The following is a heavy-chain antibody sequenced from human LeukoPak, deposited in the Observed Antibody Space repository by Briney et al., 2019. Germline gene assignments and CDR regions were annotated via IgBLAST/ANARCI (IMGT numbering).Heavy chain of an antibody. V-gene: IGHV3-15*01. D-gene: IGHD2-15*01. CDR3: TTEDIVVVVGAYDP. CDR1: GFTFSNAW. CDR2: IKSKTDGGTT. Sequence: GGSLRLSCAASGFTFSNAWMSWVRQAPGKGLEWVGRIKSKTDGGTTDYAAPVKGRFTISRDDSKNTLYLQMNSLKIEDTAVYYCTTEDIVVVVGAYDPWGQGTLVTVSS. J-gene: IGHJ5*02.